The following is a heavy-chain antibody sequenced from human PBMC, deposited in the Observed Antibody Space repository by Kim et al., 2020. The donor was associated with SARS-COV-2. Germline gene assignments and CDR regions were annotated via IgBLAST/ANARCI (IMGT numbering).Heavy chain of an antibody. CDR3: ARLPHDSSGYVDS. CDR2: VYHSGST. Sequence: SETLSLTCTVSGGSISSSFNYWGWIRQPPGKGLEWIGSVYHSGSTYDSPSLKSRVTVSVDTSKNEFYLKVTSVTAADTAVYFCARLPHDSSGYVDSWGPGTLVPVPS. J-gene: IGHJ4*02. CDR1: GGSISSSFNY. V-gene: IGHV4-39*01. D-gene: IGHD3-22*01.